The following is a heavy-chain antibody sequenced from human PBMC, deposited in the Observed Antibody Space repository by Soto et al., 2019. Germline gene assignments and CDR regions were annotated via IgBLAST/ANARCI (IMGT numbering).Heavy chain of an antibody. CDR2: ISSRTSST. V-gene: IGHV3-11*05. CDR3: ARAAIAVAGTSWFDP. CDR1: GFTFSDYY. Sequence: GGSLRLSCAASGFTFSDYYMNWIRQAPGKGLEWVSYISSRTSSTNYADSVKGRFTISRDNAKNSLYLQMNSLRAEDTAIYYCARAAIAVAGTSWFDPWGQGTQVTVS. D-gene: IGHD6-19*01. J-gene: IGHJ5*02.